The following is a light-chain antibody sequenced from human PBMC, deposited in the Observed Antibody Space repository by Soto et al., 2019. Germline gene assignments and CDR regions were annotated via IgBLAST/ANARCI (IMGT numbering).Light chain of an antibody. CDR1: QSISSW. Sequence: DIQMTQSPSTLSASVGDRVPITCRASQSISSWLAWYQQTPGTAPKLLIYDASSLESGVPSRFSGSGSGTEFTLTITSLQPDDFATYYCQQYNSYPWTFGQGTKVDIK. CDR2: DAS. CDR3: QQYNSYPWT. V-gene: IGKV1-5*01. J-gene: IGKJ1*01.